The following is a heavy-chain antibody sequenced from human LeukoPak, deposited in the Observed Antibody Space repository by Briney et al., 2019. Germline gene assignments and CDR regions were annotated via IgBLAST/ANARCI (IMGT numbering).Heavy chain of an antibody. Sequence: SETLSLTCAVYGGSFSGYYWGWIRQPPGKGLEWIGSIYYSGSTYYNPSLKSRVTISVDTSKNQFSLKLSSVTAADTAVYYCARDPWELRAFDIWGQGTMVTVSS. J-gene: IGHJ3*02. CDR2: IYYSGST. D-gene: IGHD1-26*01. CDR1: GGSFSGYY. V-gene: IGHV4-34*01. CDR3: ARDPWELRAFDI.